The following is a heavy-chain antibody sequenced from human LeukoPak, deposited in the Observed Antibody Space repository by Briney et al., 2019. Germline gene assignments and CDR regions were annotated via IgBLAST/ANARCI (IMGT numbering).Heavy chain of an antibody. D-gene: IGHD3-3*01. Sequence: GGSLRLSCAASGFTVSSNYMSWVRQAPGKGLGWVSLIYSGGSTYYADSVKGRFTISRDNSKNTLYLQMNSLRAEDTAVYYCARGLTIFGVVTHFDYWGQGTLVTVSS. CDR2: IYSGGST. CDR1: GFTVSSNY. J-gene: IGHJ4*02. CDR3: ARGLTIFGVVTHFDY. V-gene: IGHV3-53*01.